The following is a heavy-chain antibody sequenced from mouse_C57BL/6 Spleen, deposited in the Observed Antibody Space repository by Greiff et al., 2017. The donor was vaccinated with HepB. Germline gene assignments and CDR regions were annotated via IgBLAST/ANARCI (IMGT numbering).Heavy chain of an antibody. CDR3: ARSGLYGSSLYYFCY. V-gene: IGHV1-82*01. J-gene: IGHJ2*01. D-gene: IGHD1-1*01. Sequence: QVQLQQSGPELVKPGASVKISCKASGYAFSSSWMNWVKQRPGKGLEWIGRIYPGDGDTNYNGKFKGKATLTADKSSSTAYMQLSSLTSEDSAVYFCARSGLYGSSLYYFCYRGQGTTLTVSS. CDR2: IYPGDGDT. CDR1: GYAFSSSW.